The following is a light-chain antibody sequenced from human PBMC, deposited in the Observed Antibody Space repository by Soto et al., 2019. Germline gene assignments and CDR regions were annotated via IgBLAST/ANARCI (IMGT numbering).Light chain of an antibody. CDR1: NIGSKS. Sequence: SYVLTQSPSMSVAPGQTATITCGGNNIGSKSVQWYQQKSGQAPVLVVYDDTDRPSGIPERFSGSNSGNTATLTISRVEAEDEADYSCQVWDSGPDHVVFGGGTKVTVL. CDR3: QVWDSGPDHVV. V-gene: IGLV3-21*02. CDR2: DDT. J-gene: IGLJ2*01.